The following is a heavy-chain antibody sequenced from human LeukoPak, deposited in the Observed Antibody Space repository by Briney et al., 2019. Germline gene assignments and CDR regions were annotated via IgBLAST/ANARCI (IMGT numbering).Heavy chain of an antibody. CDR2: IFYSGST. Sequence: PSQTLSLTCTVSGGSISSGGYYWSWIRQHPGKGLEWIGHIFYSGSTYYNPSLKSRITVSIDTSKNQFSLKLSSVTAADTAVYYCATYAGSSGRGFDYWGQGTLVTVSS. V-gene: IGHV4-30-2*03. CDR1: GGSISSGGYY. D-gene: IGHD6-19*01. J-gene: IGHJ4*02. CDR3: ATYAGSSGRGFDY.